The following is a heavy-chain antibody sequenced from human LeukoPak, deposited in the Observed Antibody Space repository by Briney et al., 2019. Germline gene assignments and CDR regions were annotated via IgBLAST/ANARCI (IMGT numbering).Heavy chain of an antibody. CDR2: ICGSGDST. CDR3: AKGRGSIAARSIDY. D-gene: IGHD6-6*01. Sequence: GGSLRLSCAAAGFTFSSYAMSWVRQAPGKGLEWVSAICGSGDSTYYADSVKGRFTISRDNSKTTLYLQMNSLRAEDTAVYYCAKGRGSIAARSIDYWGQGTLVTVSS. V-gene: IGHV3-23*01. J-gene: IGHJ4*02. CDR1: GFTFSSYA.